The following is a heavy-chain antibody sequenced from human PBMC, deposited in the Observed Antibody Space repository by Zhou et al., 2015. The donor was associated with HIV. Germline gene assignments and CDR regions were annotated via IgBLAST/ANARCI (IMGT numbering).Heavy chain of an antibody. CDR1: GFTFDRYG. J-gene: IGHJ4*02. CDR3: AKRAVVATVDYFDH. Sequence: QVQLVESGGGVVQPGRSLRLSCAASGFTFDRYGIHWVRQAPGKGLEWVAHISYDGSLRWHADSVKGRFIISRDNSKSTLYLQMNSLRTEDTAVYYCAKRAVVATVDYFDHWGQGTLVTVSS. CDR2: ISYDGSLR. D-gene: IGHD4-23*01. V-gene: IGHV3-30*18.